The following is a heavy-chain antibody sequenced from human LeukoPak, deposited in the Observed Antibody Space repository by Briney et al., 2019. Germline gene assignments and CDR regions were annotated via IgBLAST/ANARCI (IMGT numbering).Heavy chain of an antibody. CDR1: GGTFSSYA. CDR2: IIPIFGTA. J-gene: IGHJ4*02. Sequence: SVKVSCKASGGTFSSYAISWVRQAPGQGLEWMGGIIPIFGTANYAQKFQGRVTITTDESTSTAYMELSSLRSEDTAVYYCARGVDYYDSSGYRYWGQGTLVTVSS. CDR3: ARGVDYYDSSGYRY. V-gene: IGHV1-69*05. D-gene: IGHD3-22*01.